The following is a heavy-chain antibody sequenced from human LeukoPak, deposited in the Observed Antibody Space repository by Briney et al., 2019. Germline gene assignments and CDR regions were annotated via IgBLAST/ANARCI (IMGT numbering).Heavy chain of an antibody. CDR3: ASTNYYGSGSYLGWFDP. CDR1: GFTFDDYG. CDR2: INWNGGST. Sequence: GGSLRLSCAASGFTFDDYGMSWVRQAPGKGLEWVSGINWNGGSTGYADSVKGRSTISRDNAKNSLYLQMNSLRAEDTALYYCASTNYYGSGSYLGWFDPWGQGTLVTVSS. D-gene: IGHD3-10*01. J-gene: IGHJ5*02. V-gene: IGHV3-20*04.